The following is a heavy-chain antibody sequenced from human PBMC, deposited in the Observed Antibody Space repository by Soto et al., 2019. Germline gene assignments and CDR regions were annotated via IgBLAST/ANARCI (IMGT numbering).Heavy chain of an antibody. Sequence: QVTLKESGPVLVKPTETLTLTCTVSGFSLSNARMGVSWIRQPPGKALEWLAHIFSNDVKSCSTSLKSRLTISQGTSKSQVVLTMTNMDPVDTATYCCARMTTVIIDAFDIWRQGTIVTVSS. CDR2: IFSNDVK. V-gene: IGHV2-26*01. CDR3: ARMTTVIIDAFDI. J-gene: IGHJ3*02. D-gene: IGHD4-17*01. CDR1: GFSLSNARMG.